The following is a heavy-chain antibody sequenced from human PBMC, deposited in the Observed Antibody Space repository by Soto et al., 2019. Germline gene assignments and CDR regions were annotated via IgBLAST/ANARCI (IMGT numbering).Heavy chain of an antibody. CDR3: ARTHCSSISCYVGSWDD. Sequence: SVKVSCKASGGTFSSYAISWVRQAPGQGLEWMGGIIPIFGTANYAQKFQGRVTITADESTSTAYMELSSLRSEDTAVYYCARTHCSSISCYVGSWDDWGQGTLVTVSS. CDR2: IIPIFGTA. CDR1: GGTFSSYA. V-gene: IGHV1-69*13. D-gene: IGHD2-2*01. J-gene: IGHJ4*02.